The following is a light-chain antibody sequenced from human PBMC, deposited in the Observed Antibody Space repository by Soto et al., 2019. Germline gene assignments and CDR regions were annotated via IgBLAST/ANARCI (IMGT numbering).Light chain of an antibody. CDR3: SSYTTSNTRQIV. CDR1: SSDVGGYNY. Sequence: QSVLTKAASGSGAPGQAISISCTGTSSDVGGYNYVSWYQHHPGKAPKLIIYDVSNRPSGVSIRFSGSKSDNTASLTISGLQPEDEADYHCSSYTTSNTRQIVFGTGTKVTVL. J-gene: IGLJ1*01. V-gene: IGLV2-14*03. CDR2: DVS.